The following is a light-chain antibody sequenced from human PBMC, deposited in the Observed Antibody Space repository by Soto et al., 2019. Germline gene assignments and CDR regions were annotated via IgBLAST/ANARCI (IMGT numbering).Light chain of an antibody. CDR1: QSISRW. J-gene: IGKJ5*01. V-gene: IGKV1-5*01. CDR3: QQSYMDPIT. CDR2: DAS. Sequence: DIQMTQSPCTMSASVGDRVTITCRASQSISRWLAWYQQKPGKAPKFLIYDASSLESGVPSRFSGSGGGTDFTLSISSVQPEDFATYFCQQSYMDPITFGQGTRLEIK.